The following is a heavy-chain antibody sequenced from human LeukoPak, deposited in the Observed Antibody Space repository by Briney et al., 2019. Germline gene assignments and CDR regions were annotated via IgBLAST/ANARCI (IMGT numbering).Heavy chain of an antibody. CDR1: GFTFNSYA. CDR3: ARGIGTVARYYFDY. CDR2: ISASGGST. D-gene: IGHD1-1*01. J-gene: IGHJ4*02. Sequence: GGSLTLSCAASGFTFNSYAMSWVRQAPGKGLEWVSAISASGGSTYYYADSVKGRFTISRDNSKSTLYLLMNSLRADDTAVYYCARGIGTVARYYFDYWGQGILVTVSS. V-gene: IGHV3-23*01.